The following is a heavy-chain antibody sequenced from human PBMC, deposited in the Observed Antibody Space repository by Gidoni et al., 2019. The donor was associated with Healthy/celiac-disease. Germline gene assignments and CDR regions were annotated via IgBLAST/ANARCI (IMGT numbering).Heavy chain of an antibody. V-gene: IGHV1-2*06. CDR2: INPNSGGT. CDR1: GYTFTGYY. J-gene: IGHJ6*02. Sequence: QVQLVQSGAEVKKPGASVKVSCTASGYTFTGYYMHWVRQAPGQGLEWMGRINPNSGGTNYAQKFQGRVTMTRDTSISTAYMELSRLRSDDTAVYYCARTTMVRGVTKAYYYYGMDVWGQGTTVTVSS. D-gene: IGHD3-10*01. CDR3: ARTTMVRGVTKAYYYYGMDV.